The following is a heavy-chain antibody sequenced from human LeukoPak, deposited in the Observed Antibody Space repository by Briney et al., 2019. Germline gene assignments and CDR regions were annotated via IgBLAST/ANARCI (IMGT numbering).Heavy chain of an antibody. CDR1: GFTFDDYG. V-gene: IGHV3-20*04. CDR2: INWNGGST. Sequence: GGSLRLSCGVSGFTFDDYGMSWVRQAPGKGLEWVSGINWNGGSTGYADSVKGRFTISRDNAKNSLYLQMNSLRAEDTALYYCARDLVAVAGTLRFDPWGQGTLVTVSS. J-gene: IGHJ5*02. D-gene: IGHD6-19*01. CDR3: ARDLVAVAGTLRFDP.